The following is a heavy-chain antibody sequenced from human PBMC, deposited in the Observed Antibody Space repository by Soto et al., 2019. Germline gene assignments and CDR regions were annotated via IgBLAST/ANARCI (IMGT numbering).Heavy chain of an antibody. J-gene: IGHJ6*02. CDR2: ISAYNGNT. CDR3: ARVWIFGVVRREIYYYYGMDV. CDR1: GYTFTSYG. D-gene: IGHD3-3*01. V-gene: IGHV1-18*01. Sequence: GASVKVSCKASGYTFTSYGISWVRQAPGQGLEWMGWISAYNGNTNYAQKLQGRVTITRDTSASTAYMELSSLRSEDTAVYYCARVWIFGVVRREIYYYYGMDVWGQGTTVTVSS.